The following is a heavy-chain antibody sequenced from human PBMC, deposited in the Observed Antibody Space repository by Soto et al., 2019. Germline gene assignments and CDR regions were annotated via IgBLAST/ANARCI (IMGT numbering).Heavy chain of an antibody. J-gene: IGHJ3*02. V-gene: IGHV5-51*01. CDR3: ARLTISAVEPAAMPGDAIEI. CDR1: GYSFSSDW. CDR2: IYPGDSDT. Sequence: PGESLKISCKGSGYSFSSDWIGWVRQMPGKGLEWMGIIYPGDSDTRYSPSFQGQVTISADKSISTAYLQWSSLKASDTAMYYCARLTISAVEPAAMPGDAIEIWGQGTMVSVSS. D-gene: IGHD2-2*01.